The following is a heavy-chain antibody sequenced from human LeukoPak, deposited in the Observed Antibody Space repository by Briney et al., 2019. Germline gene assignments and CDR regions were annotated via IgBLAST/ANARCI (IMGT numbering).Heavy chain of an antibody. D-gene: IGHD3-10*01. CDR1: GYTVTSYG. V-gene: IGHV1-18*01. Sequence: GASVKVSCKASGYTVTSYGISWVRQAPGQGLEWMGWISAYNGNTNYAQKLQGRVTMTTDTSTSTAYMELRSLRSDDTAVYYCARDPAFYYGSGSYSSGTSSSGIDYWGQGTLVTVSS. J-gene: IGHJ4*02. CDR3: ARDPAFYYGSGSYSSGTSSSGIDY. CDR2: ISAYNGNT.